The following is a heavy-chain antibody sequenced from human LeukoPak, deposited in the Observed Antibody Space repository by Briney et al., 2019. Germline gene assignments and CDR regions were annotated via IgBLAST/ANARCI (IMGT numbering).Heavy chain of an antibody. CDR1: GYTFPDYY. CDR3: ARANFLYCSSSTCLFDY. D-gene: IGHD2-2*01. J-gene: IGHJ4*02. V-gene: IGHV1-2*02. CDR2: INPNDGDT. Sequence: ASVKVSCKASGYTFPDYYMHWVRPAPGQRFEWMGWINPNDGDTNYAQKFQGRVTMTRDTSISTAHMEVSRLRSDDTAVYYCARANFLYCSSSTCLFDYWGQGTLVTVSS.